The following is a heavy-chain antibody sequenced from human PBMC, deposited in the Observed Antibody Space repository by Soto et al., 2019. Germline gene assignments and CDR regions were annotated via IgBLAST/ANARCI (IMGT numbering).Heavy chain of an antibody. J-gene: IGHJ3*02. D-gene: IGHD1-1*01. CDR2: IYYNGNT. Sequence: QVQLQESGPGLVKPSQTLSLTCTVSGGSISSGGYYWSWIRQHPAKGLEWIGYIYYNGNTYYNPSLKSRASISVDTSKNQFSLNLSSVTAADTAVYYCARDPTPTTATIYALDIWGQGTMVTVSS. V-gene: IGHV4-31*03. CDR3: ARDPTPTTATIYALDI. CDR1: GGSISSGGYY.